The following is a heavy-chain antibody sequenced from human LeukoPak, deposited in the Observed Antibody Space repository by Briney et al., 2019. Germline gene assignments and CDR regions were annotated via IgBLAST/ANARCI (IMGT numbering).Heavy chain of an antibody. D-gene: IGHD3-22*01. CDR1: GGSISSYY. CDR2: IYYSGST. V-gene: IGHV4-59*12. Sequence: SETLSLTCTVSGGSISSYYWSWIRQPPGKGLEWIGYIYYSGSTYYNPSLKSRVTISVDTSKNQFSLKLSFVTAADTAVYYCARVGGYYSYYFDYWGQGTLVTVSS. CDR3: ARVGGYYSYYFDY. J-gene: IGHJ4*02.